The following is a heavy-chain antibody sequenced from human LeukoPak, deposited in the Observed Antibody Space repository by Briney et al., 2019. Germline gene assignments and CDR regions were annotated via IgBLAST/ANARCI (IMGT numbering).Heavy chain of an antibody. D-gene: IGHD3-22*01. V-gene: IGHV4-34*01. CDR2: INHSGRT. Sequence: SETLSLTCAASGDSFIGYFWTWIRQAPGKGLEWIGDINHSGRTNYNPSLQRRVSISVDTSRNQFSLNVTSVTGADTAVYYCARTSGFFDSSGFYQQNPYYFQYWGQGVLVTVSS. J-gene: IGHJ4*02. CDR3: ARTSGFFDSSGFYQQNPYYFQY. CDR1: GDSFIGYF.